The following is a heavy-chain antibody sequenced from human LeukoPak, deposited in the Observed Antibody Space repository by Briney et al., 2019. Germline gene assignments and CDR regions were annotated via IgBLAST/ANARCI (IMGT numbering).Heavy chain of an antibody. D-gene: IGHD6-19*01. CDR2: INHSGST. V-gene: IGHV4-34*01. CDR1: GASISTYY. CDR3: ARDSGSSGWYGGSWFDP. Sequence: PSETLSLTCSVSGASISTYYWSWIRQPPGKGLEWIGEINHSGSTNYNPSLKSRVTISVDTSKNQFSLKLSSVTAADTAVYYCARDSGSSGWYGGSWFDPWGQGTLVTVSS. J-gene: IGHJ5*02.